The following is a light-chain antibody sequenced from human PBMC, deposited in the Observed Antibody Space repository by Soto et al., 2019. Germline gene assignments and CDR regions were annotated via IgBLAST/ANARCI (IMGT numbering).Light chain of an antibody. J-gene: IGLJ3*02. Sequence: QSALTQPASVSGSPGQSITISCTGTSSDVGAYNFVSWYQHHPGTAPKLMIYEVSNRPSGASNRFSGSKSGNTASLTISGLPTEEEADYYCYSYRGSYAWVFGGGTKLTVL. CDR1: SSDVGAYNF. V-gene: IGLV2-14*01. CDR3: YSYRGSYAWV. CDR2: EVS.